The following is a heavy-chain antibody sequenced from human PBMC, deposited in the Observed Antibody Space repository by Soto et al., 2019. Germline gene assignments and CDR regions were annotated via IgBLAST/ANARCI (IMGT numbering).Heavy chain of an antibody. Sequence: ASVKVSCKASGYTFTSYAMHWVRQAPGQRLEWMGWINAGNGNTKYSQKFQGRVTITRDTSASTAYMELSSLRSEDTAVYYCARGPYSSGWYGSYYYYGMDVWGQGTTVTVSS. D-gene: IGHD6-19*01. J-gene: IGHJ6*02. V-gene: IGHV1-3*01. CDR3: ARGPYSSGWYGSYYYYGMDV. CDR1: GYTFTSYA. CDR2: INAGNGNT.